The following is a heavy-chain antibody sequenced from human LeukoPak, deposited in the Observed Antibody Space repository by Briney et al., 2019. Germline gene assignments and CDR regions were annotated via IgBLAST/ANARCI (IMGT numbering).Heavy chain of an antibody. CDR3: ARDRTSVIAPNWFDP. J-gene: IGHJ5*02. CDR2: ISGNSNYI. Sequence: GGSLRLSCAASGFTFSSYSMNWVRQAPGKGLEWVSSISGNSNYISYADSVKGRFSISRDNAEDSVYLQMNSLRPEDTAVYYCARDRTSVIAPNWFDPLGPGIPGHRLL. V-gene: IGHV3-21*01. CDR1: GFTFSSYS. D-gene: IGHD4-23*01.